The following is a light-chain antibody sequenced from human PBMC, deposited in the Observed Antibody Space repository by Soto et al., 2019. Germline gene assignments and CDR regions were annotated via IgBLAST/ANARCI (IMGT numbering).Light chain of an antibody. CDR3: EQHVNSVYI. Sequence: ESVLTQSPGTLSLSPGERATLSCRASQTIIGNYLAWYQQKPGPAPRLLIYGASNRATGVPDRFSGSYSGTDFSLTITRLEPEDFAVYYCEQHVNSVYIFGQGTRLELK. CDR2: GAS. V-gene: IGKV3-20*01. CDR1: QTIIGNY. J-gene: IGKJ2*01.